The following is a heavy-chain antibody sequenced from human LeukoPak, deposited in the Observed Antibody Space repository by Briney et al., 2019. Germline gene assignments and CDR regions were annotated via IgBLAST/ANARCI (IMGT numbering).Heavy chain of an antibody. Sequence: SETLSLTCTVSSGSISSYYWSWIRQPPGKGLEWIGYIYYSGSTNYNPSLKSRVTISVDTSKNQFSPKLSSVTAADTAVYYCARHYDSSGYYPYYFDYWGQGTLVTVSS. CDR1: SGSISSYY. V-gene: IGHV4-59*08. J-gene: IGHJ4*02. CDR3: ARHYDSSGYYPYYFDY. D-gene: IGHD3-22*01. CDR2: IYYSGST.